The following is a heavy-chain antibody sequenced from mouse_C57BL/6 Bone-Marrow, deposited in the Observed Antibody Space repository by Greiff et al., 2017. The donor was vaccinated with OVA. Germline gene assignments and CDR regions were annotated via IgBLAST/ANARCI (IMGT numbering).Heavy chain of an antibody. D-gene: IGHD1-1*01. CDR1: GYTFTSYW. Sequence: QVQLQQPGAELVKPGASVKLSCKASGYTFTSYWMHWVKQRPGQGLEWIGMIHPNSGSTNYNEKFKSKATLTVDKSSSTAYMQRSSLTSEDSAVYYCARITTVVAPYYAMDYWGQGTSVTVSS. CDR3: ARITTVVAPYYAMDY. J-gene: IGHJ4*01. CDR2: IHPNSGST. V-gene: IGHV1-64*01.